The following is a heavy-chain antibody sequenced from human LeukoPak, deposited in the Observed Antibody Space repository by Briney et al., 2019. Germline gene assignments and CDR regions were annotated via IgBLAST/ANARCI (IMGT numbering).Heavy chain of an antibody. Sequence: SVKVSCKASGGTLSIYAISWVRQAPGQGLEWMGRIIPIFGTANYAQKFQGRVTITTDESTSTAYMELSSLRSEDTAVYYCARGEPTYSSSWYVYWGQGTLVTVSS. CDR2: IIPIFGTA. D-gene: IGHD6-13*01. CDR3: ARGEPTYSSSWYVY. V-gene: IGHV1-69*05. CDR1: GGTLSIYA. J-gene: IGHJ4*02.